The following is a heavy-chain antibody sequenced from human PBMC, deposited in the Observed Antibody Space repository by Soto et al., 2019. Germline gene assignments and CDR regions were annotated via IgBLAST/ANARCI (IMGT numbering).Heavy chain of an antibody. CDR3: ARGGTWYSSSWYVFDY. Sequence: GASVKVSCKTSGYSFSSYAISWVRQAPGQGLEWMGWINPNSGGTNYAQKFQGRVTMTRDTSVSTAYMELSRLRSDDTAVYYCARGGTWYSSSWYVFDYWGQGTLVTVSS. CDR2: INPNSGGT. J-gene: IGHJ4*02. CDR1: GYSFSSYA. V-gene: IGHV1-2*02. D-gene: IGHD6-13*01.